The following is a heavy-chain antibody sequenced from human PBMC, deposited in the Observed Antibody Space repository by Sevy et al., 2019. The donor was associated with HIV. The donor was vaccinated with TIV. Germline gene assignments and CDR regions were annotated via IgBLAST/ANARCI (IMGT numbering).Heavy chain of an antibody. CDR3: AKEDYGGNLPNYFAS. J-gene: IGHJ4*02. Sequence: GGSLRLSCAASGFTFSDHGMHWVLQAPGKGLDWVAAISYDGNNRYYADSVKGRFTISRDNSKNTLYLQMDSVRPEDTAVYYCAKEDYGGNLPNYFASWGQGTRVTDSS. D-gene: IGHD4-17*01. V-gene: IGHV3-30*18. CDR1: GFTFSDHG. CDR2: ISYDGNNR.